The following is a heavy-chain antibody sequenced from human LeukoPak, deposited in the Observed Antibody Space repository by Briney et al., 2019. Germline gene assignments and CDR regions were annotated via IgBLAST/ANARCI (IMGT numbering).Heavy chain of an antibody. D-gene: IGHD6-6*01. CDR3: AKGKGYSSSSSDH. Sequence: GGSLRLSCAASGFTFSSYAMSWVRQAPGKGLEWVSAISGSGGSTYYADSVKGQFTISRDNSENTLYLQMNSLRAEDTAVYHCAKGKGYSSSSSDHWGQGTLVTVSS. CDR2: ISGSGGST. V-gene: IGHV3-23*01. CDR1: GFTFSSYA. J-gene: IGHJ5*02.